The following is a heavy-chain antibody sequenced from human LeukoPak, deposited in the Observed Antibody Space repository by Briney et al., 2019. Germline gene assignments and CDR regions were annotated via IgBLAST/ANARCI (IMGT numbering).Heavy chain of an antibody. J-gene: IGHJ1*01. D-gene: IGHD3-22*01. CDR3: ARDSVPMIVVVIADPEYFQH. CDR2: INTNTGNP. Sequence: ASVKASCKASGYTFTSYAMNWVRQAPGQGLEWMGWINTNTGNPTYAQGFTGRFVFSLDTSVSTAYLQISSLKAEDTAVYYCARDSVPMIVVVIADPEYFQHWGQGTLVTVSS. CDR1: GYTFTSYA. V-gene: IGHV7-4-1*02.